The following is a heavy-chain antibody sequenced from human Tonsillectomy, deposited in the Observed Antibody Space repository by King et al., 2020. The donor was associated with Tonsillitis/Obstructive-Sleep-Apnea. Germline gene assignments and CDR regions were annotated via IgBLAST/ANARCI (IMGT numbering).Heavy chain of an antibody. CDR3: ARDAVTMVRNSTKDASFYYIDV. Sequence: VQLVESGGGVVQPGRSLSLSCAASGFIFSRYAMHWVRQAPGKGLEWVAVVSYDGSNKYYADSVKGRFTISRDNSKNTLYLQMNSLRAEDTPVYSCARDAVTMVRNSTKDASFYYIDVWGKGTTVTVSS. V-gene: IGHV3-30*04. CDR2: VSYDGSNK. J-gene: IGHJ6*03. CDR1: GFIFSRYA. D-gene: IGHD3-10*01.